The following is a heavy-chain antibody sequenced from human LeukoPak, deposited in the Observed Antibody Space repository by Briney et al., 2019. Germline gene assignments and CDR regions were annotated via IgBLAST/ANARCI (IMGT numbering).Heavy chain of an antibody. D-gene: IGHD3-10*01. J-gene: IGHJ4*02. Sequence: SETLSLTCTVSGGSISSYYWSWIRQPPGKGLEWIGYIYYSGSTNYNPSLKSRVTISVDTSKNQFSLKLSSVTAADTAVYYCARDSGSYPPFDPTPFDYWGQGTWSPSPQ. CDR3: ARDSGSYPPFDPTPFDY. CDR2: IYYSGST. V-gene: IGHV4-59*01. CDR1: GGSISSYY.